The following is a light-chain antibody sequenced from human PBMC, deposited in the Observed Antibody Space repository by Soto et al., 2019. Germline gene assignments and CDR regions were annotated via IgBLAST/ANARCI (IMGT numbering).Light chain of an antibody. V-gene: IGLV1-51*01. CDR2: DNN. J-gene: IGLJ2*01. CDR1: SSNIGNNY. Sequence: QSVLPQPPSVSAAPGQSVTISCSGSSSNIGNNYVSWYQQLPGTAPKLLIYDNNKRPSGIPDRFSGSKSGTSATLGITGLQTGDEADYYCGTWDSSRSALFGGGTKLTVL. CDR3: GTWDSSRSAL.